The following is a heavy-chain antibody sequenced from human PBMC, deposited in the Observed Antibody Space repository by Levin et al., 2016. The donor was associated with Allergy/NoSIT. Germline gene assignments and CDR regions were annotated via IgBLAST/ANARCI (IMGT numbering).Heavy chain of an antibody. Sequence: SETLSLTCTVSGGSISSYYWSWIRQPPGKGLEWIGYIYYSGSTNYNPSLKSRVTISVDTSKNQFSLKLSSVTAADTAVYYCAISGLIAAPDYYGMDVWGQGTTVTVSS. CDR1: GGSISSYY. J-gene: IGHJ6*02. CDR2: IYYSGST. V-gene: IGHV4-59*01. CDR3: AISGLIAAPDYYGMDV. D-gene: IGHD6-13*01.